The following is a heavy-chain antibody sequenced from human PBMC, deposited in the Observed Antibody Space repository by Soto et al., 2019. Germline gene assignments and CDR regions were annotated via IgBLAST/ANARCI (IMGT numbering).Heavy chain of an antibody. V-gene: IGHV2-5*02. Sequence: QITLKESGPTLVKPTQTLTLTCSFSGFSLSTTGVGVGWIRQPPGKALEWLALIYWDDDKRYNSSLNSRLTITKDTSKNQVVLAMTNMDPVDTATYYCVQSRCGGDCLQSYSSHSHYGLHVWGQGTTVTVSS. J-gene: IGHJ6*02. CDR2: IYWDDDK. CDR1: GFSLSTTGVG. CDR3: VQSRCGGDCLQSYSSHSHYGLHV. D-gene: IGHD2-21*02.